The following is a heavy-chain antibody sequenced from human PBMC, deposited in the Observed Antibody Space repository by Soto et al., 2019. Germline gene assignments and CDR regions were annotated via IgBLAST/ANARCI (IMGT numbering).Heavy chain of an antibody. D-gene: IGHD6-6*01. CDR1: GFTFSSYA. CDR2: ISSSGDKT. J-gene: IGHJ5*02. Sequence: EVQLLESGGGLEEPGGSLRLSCAASGFTFSSYAMNWVRQAPGKGLEWVSQISSSGDKTFYADSVRGRFTISRDKSKNMLYLQMNSLRAEDTAIYYFAKGLHSSSSNWFDPWGQGTLVTVSS. CDR3: AKGLHSSSSNWFDP. V-gene: IGHV3-23*01.